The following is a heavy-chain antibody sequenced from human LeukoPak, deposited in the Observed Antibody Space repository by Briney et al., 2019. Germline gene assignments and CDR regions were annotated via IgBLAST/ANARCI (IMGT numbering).Heavy chain of an antibody. J-gene: IGHJ4*02. CDR1: GFTFSNYA. CDR3: AKDRSPDEAAAAYFDY. CDR2: IRYDGSNK. V-gene: IGHV3-30*02. D-gene: IGHD6-13*01. Sequence: PGGSLRLSCAASGFTFSNYAMHWVRQAPGKGLEWVTFIRYDGSNKYYAESVKGRFTISRDNSKNTLYLQMNSLRAEDTAVYYCAKDRSPDEAAAAYFDYWGQGTLVTVSS.